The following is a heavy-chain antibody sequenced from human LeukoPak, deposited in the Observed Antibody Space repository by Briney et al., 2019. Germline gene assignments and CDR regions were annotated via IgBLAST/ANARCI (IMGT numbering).Heavy chain of an antibody. CDR2: IYTSGST. Sequence: SETLSLTCTVSGGSISSGSYYWSWIRQPAGKGLEWIGRIYTSGSTNYNPSLESRVTISVDTSKNQFSLKLSSVTAADTAVYYCARGHNDFWSGPSKFDPWGQGTLVTVSS. D-gene: IGHD3-3*01. J-gene: IGHJ5*02. CDR3: ARGHNDFWSGPSKFDP. CDR1: GGSISSGSYY. V-gene: IGHV4-61*02.